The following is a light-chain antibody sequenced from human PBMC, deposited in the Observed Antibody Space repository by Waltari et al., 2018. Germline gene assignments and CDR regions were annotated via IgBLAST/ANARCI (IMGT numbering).Light chain of an antibody. J-gene: IGKJ2*01. CDR3: QQYDNLPPYT. V-gene: IGKV1-33*01. Sequence: DIQMTQSPSSLSASVGDRVTITCQASQEISKYLNWYHQKPGKAPKLLIYDASNLETGVPSRFSGSGSGTDFTFTISSLQPEDIATYYCQQYDNLPPYTFGQGTKLEIK. CDR2: DAS. CDR1: QEISKY.